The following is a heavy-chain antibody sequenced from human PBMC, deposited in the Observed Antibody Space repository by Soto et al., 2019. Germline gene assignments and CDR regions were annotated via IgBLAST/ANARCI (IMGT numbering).Heavy chain of an antibody. Sequence: SLRLSFAASGFTLSSYSMNWVRQAPGKGLEWVSSISSSSSYIYYADCVKGRFTISRDNAKNSLYLQMNSLRAEDTAVYYCARDRGATGLHIGGPYWGQGAQVTVPQ. J-gene: IGHJ4*02. CDR3: ARDRGATGLHIGGPY. CDR2: ISSSSSYI. V-gene: IGHV3-21*01. CDR1: GFTLSSYS. D-gene: IGHD3-16*01.